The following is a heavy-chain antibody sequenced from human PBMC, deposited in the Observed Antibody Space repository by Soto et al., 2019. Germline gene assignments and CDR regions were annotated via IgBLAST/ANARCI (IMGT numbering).Heavy chain of an antibody. Sequence: QVQLVQSGAEVKKPGASVKVSCKASGYTFTGYYMHWVRQAPGQGLEWMGWINPNSGGTNYAQKFQGWVTMTRDTSISTAYMELSRLRSDDTAVYYCARGLIAAAGDYYYGMDVWGQGTTVTVSS. D-gene: IGHD6-13*01. CDR2: INPNSGGT. CDR1: GYTFTGYY. J-gene: IGHJ6*02. V-gene: IGHV1-2*04. CDR3: ARGLIAAAGDYYYGMDV.